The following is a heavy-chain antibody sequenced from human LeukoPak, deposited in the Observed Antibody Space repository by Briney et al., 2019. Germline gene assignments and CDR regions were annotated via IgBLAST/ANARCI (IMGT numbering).Heavy chain of an antibody. CDR2: IYYSGST. V-gene: IGHV4-59*01. D-gene: IGHD3-22*01. Sequence: SSETLSLTCTVSGGSISSYYWSWIRQPPGKGLEWIAYIYYSGSTTYNPSLKSRVTISVDTSKNQFSLKLSSVTAADTAVYYCTRGSIAYYYMDVWGKGTTVTIS. J-gene: IGHJ6*03. CDR1: GGSISSYY. CDR3: TRGSIAYYYMDV.